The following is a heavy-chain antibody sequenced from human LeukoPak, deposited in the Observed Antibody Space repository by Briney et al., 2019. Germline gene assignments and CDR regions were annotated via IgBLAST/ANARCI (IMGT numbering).Heavy chain of an antibody. CDR3: ARVGDLVVVPAADSGFDP. D-gene: IGHD2-2*01. J-gene: IGHJ5*02. CDR2: INHSGST. V-gene: IGHV4-34*01. CDR1: GGSFSGYY. Sequence: SETLSLTCAVYGGSFSGYYWSWIRQPPGKGLEWIGEINHSGSTNYNPSLKSRVTISVDTPKNQFSLKLSSVTAADTAVYYCARVGDLVVVPAADSGFDPWGQGTLVTVSS.